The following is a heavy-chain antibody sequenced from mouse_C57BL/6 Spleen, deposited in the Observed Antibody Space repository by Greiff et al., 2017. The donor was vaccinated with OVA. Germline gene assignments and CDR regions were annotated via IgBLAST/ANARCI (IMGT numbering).Heavy chain of an antibody. J-gene: IGHJ3*01. D-gene: IGHD1-1*01. V-gene: IGHV5-16*01. CDR1: GFTFSDYY. CDR2: INYDGSST. CDR3: ARVTDYSWFAY. Sequence: EVQVVESEGGLVQPGSSMKLSCTASGFTFSDYYMAWVRQVPEKGLEWVANINYDGSSTYYLDSLKSRFIISRDNAKNILYLQMSSLKSEDTATYYCARVTDYSWFAYWGQGTLVTVSA.